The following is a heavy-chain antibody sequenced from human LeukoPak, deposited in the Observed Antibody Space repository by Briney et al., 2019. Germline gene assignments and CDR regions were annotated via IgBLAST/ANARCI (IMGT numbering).Heavy chain of an antibody. CDR3: AKDLGVDGYFDY. CDR2: IRYDGSNK. D-gene: IGHD2-15*01. Sequence: PGGSLRLSCAASGFTFSSYGMHWVRQAPGKGLEWAAFIRYDGSNKYYADSVKGRFTISRDNSKNTLYLQMNSLRAEDTAVYYCAKDLGVDGYFDYWGQGTLVTVSS. V-gene: IGHV3-30*02. CDR1: GFTFSSYG. J-gene: IGHJ4*02.